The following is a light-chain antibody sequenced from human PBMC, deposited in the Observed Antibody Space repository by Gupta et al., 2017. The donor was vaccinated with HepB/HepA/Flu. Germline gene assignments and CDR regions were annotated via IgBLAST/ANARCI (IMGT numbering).Light chain of an antibody. V-gene: IGKV2-28*01. J-gene: IGKJ4*01. CDR3: MQARQSLT. CDR2: VGY. Sequence: DIVMIQSLLSLSVTPGEPDSISCRSSQSLLHDTGSNYVDWYLQKPWQSPQLRIYVGYNRASGVLDRFRVSGSVTDFTLKISRVEVEDFGFYYCMQARQSLTFGGGTRVEIK. CDR1: QSLLHDTGSNY.